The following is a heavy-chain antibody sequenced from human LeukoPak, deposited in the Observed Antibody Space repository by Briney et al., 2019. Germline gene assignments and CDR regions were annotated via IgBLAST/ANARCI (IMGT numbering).Heavy chain of an antibody. CDR1: VYTYTSYL. Sequence: GSVKDSCKATVYTYTSYLISWVRQARGQGLEWMGWISDYNGNTSYAQKLQGKVTMTTDTSTSTAYMELRSLRSDDTAVYYCARKGGIVVAWDYWGQGTLVTVSS. CDR2: ISDYNGNT. J-gene: IGHJ4*02. V-gene: IGHV1-18*01. CDR3: ARKGGIVVAWDY. D-gene: IGHD3-22*01.